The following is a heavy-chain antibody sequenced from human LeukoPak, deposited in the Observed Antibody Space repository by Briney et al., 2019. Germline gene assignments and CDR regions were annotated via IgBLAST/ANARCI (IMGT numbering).Heavy chain of an antibody. CDR3: ARVRIVPTIVDC. V-gene: IGHV3-66*01. CDR2: INSDGTT. Sequence: GGSLRLSCAASGFSVSSYYMTWVRQAPGKGLEWVSVINSDGTTYYADSVKDRFTISRDNSKNTLFLQMNSLRAEDTALYYCARVRIVPTIVDCWGQGTLVTVSS. J-gene: IGHJ4*02. CDR1: GFSVSSYY. D-gene: IGHD5-12*01.